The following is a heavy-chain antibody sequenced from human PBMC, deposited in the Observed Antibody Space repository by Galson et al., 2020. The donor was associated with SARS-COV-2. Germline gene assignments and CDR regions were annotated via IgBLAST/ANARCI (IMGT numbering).Heavy chain of an antibody. V-gene: IGHV1-24*01. CDR2: FDPEDGET. CDR1: GYTLTELS. D-gene: IGHD3-10*01. Sequence: GESLKISCKVSGYTLTELSIHWVRQAPGKGLEWMGGFDPEDGETIYAQKFQGRVTMTEDTSTDTAYMELSSLRSEDTAVYYCATAPAITMVRGVDWFDPWGQGTLVTVSS. J-gene: IGHJ5*02. CDR3: ATAPAITMVRGVDWFDP.